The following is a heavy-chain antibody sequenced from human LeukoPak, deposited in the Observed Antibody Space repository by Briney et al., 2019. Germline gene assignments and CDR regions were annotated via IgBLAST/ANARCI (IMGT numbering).Heavy chain of an antibody. CDR3: ARGREGGVPAASTRRYYYYYYYMDV. V-gene: IGHV1-8*01. CDR1: GYTFTSYD. CDR2: MNPNSGNT. Sequence: ASVKVSCKASGYTFTSYDINWVRQVTGQGLEWMGWMNPNSGNTGYAQKFQGRVTMTRNTSISTAYMELSSLRSEDTAVYYCARGREGGVPAASTRRYYYYYYYMDVWGKGTTVTVSS. J-gene: IGHJ6*03. D-gene: IGHD2-2*01.